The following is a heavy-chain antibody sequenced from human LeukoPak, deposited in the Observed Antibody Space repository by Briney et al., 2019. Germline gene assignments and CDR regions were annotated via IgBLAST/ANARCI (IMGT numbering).Heavy chain of an antibody. CDR1: GYTFTSYD. Sequence: GASVKVSCKASGYTFTSYDINWVRQATGQGLEWMGWMNPNSGNTGYAQKFQGRVTMTRNTSISTAYMELSSLRSEDTAVYYCAREGVVQNYYYYGMDVWGQGTTVTVSS. CDR3: AREGVVQNYYYYGMDV. J-gene: IGHJ6*02. CDR2: MNPNSGNT. V-gene: IGHV1-8*01. D-gene: IGHD2-2*01.